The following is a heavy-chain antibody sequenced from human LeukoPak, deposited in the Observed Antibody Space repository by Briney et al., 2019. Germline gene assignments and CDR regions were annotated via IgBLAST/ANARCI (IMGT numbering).Heavy chain of an antibody. CDR1: GFTFSSYA. V-gene: IGHV3-23*01. CDR3: ARGSPGTWYFDY. D-gene: IGHD1-7*01. J-gene: IGHJ4*02. CDR2: NSGSGGSR. Sequence: PGGSLRLSCEGSGFTFSSYAMSWVRQAQGKGLEWVSSNSGSGGSRYYGDSVKGRFTVFRDNSRNTLYLQMNSLRAEDTAVYYCARGSPGTWYFDYWGQGTLVTVSS.